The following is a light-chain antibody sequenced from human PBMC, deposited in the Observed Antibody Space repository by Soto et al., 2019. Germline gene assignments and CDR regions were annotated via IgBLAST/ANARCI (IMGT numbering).Light chain of an antibody. CDR2: GNS. Sequence: QSVLTQPPSVSGAPGQRVTISCNGSSSNIGAGYDVHWYQQLPGTAPKLLIYGNSNRPSGVPDRFSGSKSGTSASLAITGLQAEDEADYYCQSYDSSLSGWVFCGGTQLTVL. CDR1: SSNIGAGYD. J-gene: IGLJ3*02. CDR3: QSYDSSLSGWV. V-gene: IGLV1-40*01.